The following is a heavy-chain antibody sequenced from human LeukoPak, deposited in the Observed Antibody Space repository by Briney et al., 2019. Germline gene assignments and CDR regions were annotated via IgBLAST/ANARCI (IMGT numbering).Heavy chain of an antibody. D-gene: IGHD3/OR15-3a*01. J-gene: IGHJ4*02. CDR2: IIPIFGTA. V-gene: IGHV1-69*01. Sequence: ASVKVSCKASGGTFSSYAISWVRQAPGQGLEWMGGIIPIFGTANYAQKFQGRVTIPADESTSTAYMELSSLRSEETAVYYCARVGPVRDWAFDYWGQGTLVTVSS. CDR1: GGTFSSYA. CDR3: ARVGPVRDWAFDY.